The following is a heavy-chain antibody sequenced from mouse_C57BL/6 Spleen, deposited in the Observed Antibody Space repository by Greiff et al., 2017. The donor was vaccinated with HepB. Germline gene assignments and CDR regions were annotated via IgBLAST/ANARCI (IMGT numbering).Heavy chain of an antibody. J-gene: IGHJ1*03. V-gene: IGHV1-19*01. CDR2: INPYNGGT. CDR3: ARGGSSYHVPYWYFDV. CDR1: GYTFTDYY. D-gene: IGHD1-1*01. Sequence: VQLQQSGPVLVKPGASVKMSCKASGYTFTDYYMNWVKQSHGKSLEWIGVINPYNGGTSYNQKFKGKATLTVDKSSSTAYMELNSLTSEDSAVYYCARGGSSYHVPYWYFDVWGTGTTVTVSS.